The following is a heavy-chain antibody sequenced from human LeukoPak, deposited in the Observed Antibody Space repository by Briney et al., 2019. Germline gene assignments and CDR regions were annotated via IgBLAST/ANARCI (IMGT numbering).Heavy chain of an antibody. CDR3: VRSPFSNGY. CDR1: EFDFSSHA. CDR2: ISISGSKT. Sequence: GGSLRLSCAASEFDFSSHAMTWVRQAPGKGLEWVSAISISGSKTYYADSVKGRFTISRDNAKNSLYLQMNSLRAEDTAVYYCVRSPFSNGYWGQGTLVTVSS. D-gene: IGHD4-11*01. V-gene: IGHV3-21*04. J-gene: IGHJ4*02.